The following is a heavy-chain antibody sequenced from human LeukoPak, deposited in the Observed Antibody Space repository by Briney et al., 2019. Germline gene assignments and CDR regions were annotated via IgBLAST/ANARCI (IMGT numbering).Heavy chain of an antibody. CDR1: GYTFTGYY. CDR2: INPKSGGT. V-gene: IGHV1-2*02. J-gene: IGHJ4*02. CDR3: ARGPGDTAMASFDY. D-gene: IGHD5-18*01. Sequence: GASVKVSCKASGYTFTGYYMHWVRQAPGQGLEWMGWINPKSGGTNYAQKFQGRVTMTRDMSTSTVYMELSSLRSEDTAVYYCARGPGDTAMASFDYWGQGTLVTVSS.